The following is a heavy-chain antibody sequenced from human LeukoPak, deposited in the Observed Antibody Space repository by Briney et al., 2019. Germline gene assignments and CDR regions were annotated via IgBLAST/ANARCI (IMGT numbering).Heavy chain of an antibody. CDR3: STVGSSASDPYDY. D-gene: IGHD2-2*01. J-gene: IGHJ4*02. CDR2: IIPMFGTT. Sequence: SVKVSCKASGGTFTSYGISWVRQAPGQGLEWMGGIIPMFGTTKYAQKFQGRVTIAADQSTRTAYMEMSSLRSEDTALYYCSTVGSSASDPYDYWGQGTLVTVSS. V-gene: IGHV1-69*13. CDR1: GGTFTSYG.